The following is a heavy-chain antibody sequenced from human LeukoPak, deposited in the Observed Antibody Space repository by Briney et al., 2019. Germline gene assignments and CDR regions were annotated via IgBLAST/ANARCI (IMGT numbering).Heavy chain of an antibody. CDR1: GGSMSNYY. V-gene: IGHV4-59*08. CDR2: RFYSGST. CDR3: ARGVCTSSSCYAGDYGMDV. Sequence: PSETLSLTCTVSGGSMSNYYWSWIRQPLGKGLEWIGYRFYSGSTNYNPSLKSRVTISLDTSKSQFSLKVSSVTAADTAVYYCARGVCTSSSCYAGDYGMDVWGQGTTVTVSS. D-gene: IGHD2-2*01. J-gene: IGHJ6*02.